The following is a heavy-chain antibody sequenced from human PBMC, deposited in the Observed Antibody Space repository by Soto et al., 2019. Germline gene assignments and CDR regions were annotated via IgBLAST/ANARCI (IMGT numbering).Heavy chain of an antibody. J-gene: IGHJ2*01. D-gene: IGHD5-12*01. V-gene: IGHV4-31*03. CDR2: IYYSGST. CDR1: GGSISSGGYY. CDR3: ARDFEYSGYDHWYFDL. Sequence: QVQLQESGPGLVKPSQTLSLTCTVSGGSISSGGYYWSWIRQHPGKGLEWIGYIYYSGSTYYNPSLKSRVTISVDTSKNQFSLKLSSVTAADTAVYYCARDFEYSGYDHWYFDLWGRGTLVTVSS.